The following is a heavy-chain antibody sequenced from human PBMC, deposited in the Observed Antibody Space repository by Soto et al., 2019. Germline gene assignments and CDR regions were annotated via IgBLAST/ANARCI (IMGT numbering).Heavy chain of an antibody. D-gene: IGHD6-13*01. CDR1: GFSLSTSGVG. CDR3: AHRLRSSWYNGGFDY. Sequence: QITLKESGPTLVKPTQTLTLTCTFSGFSLSTSGVGVGWIRQPPGKALEWLALIYWDDDKRYSPSLKSRLTIXXDXSXXQVVLTMTNMDPVDTATYYCAHRLRSSWYNGGFDYWGQGTLVTVSS. J-gene: IGHJ4*02. CDR2: IYWDDDK. V-gene: IGHV2-5*02.